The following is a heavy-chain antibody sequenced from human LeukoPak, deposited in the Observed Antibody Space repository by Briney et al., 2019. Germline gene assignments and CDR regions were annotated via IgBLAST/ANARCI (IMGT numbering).Heavy chain of an antibody. V-gene: IGHV3-69-1*01. CDR2: ISSSYAI. J-gene: IGHJ4*02. CDR1: GFTFTAFT. D-gene: IGHD6-13*01. Sequence: GGSLRLSCAASGFTFTAFTINWVRQAPGKGLEWVSSISSSYAIYFADSVKGRFTISRDNAKNSVYLHMNSLRAEDTAVYYCTTVLSSNRYNLCDYWGQGTLVTVSS. CDR3: TTVLSSNRYNLCDY.